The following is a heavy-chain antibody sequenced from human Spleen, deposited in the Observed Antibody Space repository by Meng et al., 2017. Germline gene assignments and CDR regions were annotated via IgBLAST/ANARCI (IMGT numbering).Heavy chain of an antibody. J-gene: IGHJ4*02. Sequence: ASVKVSCKASGYTFTSYGISWVREAPGQGLEWMGWISGYNSKTNYARKLQGRVTMTTDTSTRTAYMELRSLSSDDTAVYYCARADPATYYDILTGYYSSKEYFDYWGQGTLVTVSS. CDR1: GYTFTSYG. V-gene: IGHV1-18*01. CDR3: ARADPATYYDILTGYYSSKEYFDY. CDR2: ISGYNSKT. D-gene: IGHD3-9*01.